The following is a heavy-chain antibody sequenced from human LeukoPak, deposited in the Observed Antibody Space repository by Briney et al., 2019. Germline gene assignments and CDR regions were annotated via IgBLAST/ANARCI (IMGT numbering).Heavy chain of an antibody. CDR2: ISGSGGST. CDR3: AKDEKQLGTFDY. Sequence: GGSLRLSCAASGFTFSSYAMSWVRQAPGKGLEWVSAISGSGGSTYYADSVKGRFTISRDNSKNTLYLQMSSLRAEDTAVYYSAKDEKQLGTFDYWGQGTLVTVSS. J-gene: IGHJ4*02. V-gene: IGHV3-23*01. D-gene: IGHD5-24*01. CDR1: GFTFSSYA.